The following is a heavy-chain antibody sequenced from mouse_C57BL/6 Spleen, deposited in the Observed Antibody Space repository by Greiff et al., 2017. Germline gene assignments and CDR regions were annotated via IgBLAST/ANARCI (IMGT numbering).Heavy chain of an antibody. CDR1: GFTFSDYG. D-gene: IGHD4-1*01. J-gene: IGHJ4*01. CDR2: ISSGSSTI. CDR3: ARKTGNAMDY. Sequence: EVKLMESGGGLVKPGGSLKLSCAASGFTFSDYGMHWVRQAPEKGLEWVAYISSGSSTIYSADTVKGRFTISRDNAKNTLFLQMTILRSEDTAMDYDARKTGNAMDYCGQGTSVTVSS. V-gene: IGHV5-17*01.